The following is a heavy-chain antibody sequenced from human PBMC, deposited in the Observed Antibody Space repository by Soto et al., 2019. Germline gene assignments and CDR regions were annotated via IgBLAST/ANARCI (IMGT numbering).Heavy chain of an antibody. CDR1: RGSINSHY. D-gene: IGHD5-18*01. CDR3: ARGRIQLWYPFDY. V-gene: IGHV4-59*11. CDR2: ISYSGST. Sequence: SETLSLTCTVSRGSINSHYWSWIRQSPGKGLEYIGYISYSGSTNYNPSLKSRVTISVDTSKNQFSLKLSSVTAADTAVYYCARGRIQLWYPFDYWGQGTLVTVSS. J-gene: IGHJ4*02.